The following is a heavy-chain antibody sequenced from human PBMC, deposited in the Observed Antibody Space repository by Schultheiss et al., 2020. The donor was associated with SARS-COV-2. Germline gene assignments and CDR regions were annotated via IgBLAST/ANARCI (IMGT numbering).Heavy chain of an antibody. CDR2: ISGSGGST. D-gene: IGHD3-22*01. J-gene: IGHJ4*02. V-gene: IGHV3-23*01. CDR3: AKNGYYYDSSGYYPPFDY. Sequence: GGSLRLSCAASGFTFSSYAMSWVRQAPGKGLEWVSAISGSGGSTYYADSVKGRFTISRDNSKNTLYLQMNSLRAEDTAVYYCAKNGYYYDSSGYYPPFDYWGQGTLGTVSS. CDR1: GFTFSSYA.